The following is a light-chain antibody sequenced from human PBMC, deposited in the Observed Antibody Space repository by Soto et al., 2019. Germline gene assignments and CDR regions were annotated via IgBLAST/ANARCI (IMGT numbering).Light chain of an antibody. J-gene: IGKJ4*01. CDR3: QHYGNSPQLT. Sequence: EIVLTQSPGTLSLSPGERATLSCRASQSVSSNYLAWYQQKPGQAPRLLIYGASGRATGIPDRFSGSGSGTDFTLAISRLEPEDFAVYFCQHYGNSPQLTFGGGTKVEI. CDR1: QSVSSNY. V-gene: IGKV3-20*01. CDR2: GAS.